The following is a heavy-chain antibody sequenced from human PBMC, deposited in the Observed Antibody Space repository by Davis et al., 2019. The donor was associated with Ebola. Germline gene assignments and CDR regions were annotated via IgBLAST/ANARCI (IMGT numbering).Heavy chain of an antibody. CDR2: IYPGDSDT. CDR1: GYSFTNYW. V-gene: IGHV5-51*01. D-gene: IGHD3-3*01. Sequence: GESLKISCKGSGYSFTNYWIGWVRQLPGKGLEWMGIIYPGDSDTRYSPSFQGQVTISADKSISTAYLQWSSLKASDTAMYYCARPHYDFWSGYYWWGQGTLVTVSS. CDR3: ARPHYDFWSGYYW. J-gene: IGHJ4*02.